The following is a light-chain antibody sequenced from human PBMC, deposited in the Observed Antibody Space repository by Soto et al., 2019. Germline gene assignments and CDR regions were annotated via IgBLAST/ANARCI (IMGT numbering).Light chain of an antibody. J-gene: IGLJ2*01. CDR1: SSDVGGYNY. Sequence: QSALTQPASVSGSPGQSITISCTGTSSDVGGYNYVSWYQQYPGKAPKLMIYEVTTRPSGVSDRFSGSKSGNTASLTISGLQAEDEAHYYCSSYTSSSTLIFGGGTKLTVL. CDR3: SSYTSSSTLI. V-gene: IGLV2-14*01. CDR2: EVT.